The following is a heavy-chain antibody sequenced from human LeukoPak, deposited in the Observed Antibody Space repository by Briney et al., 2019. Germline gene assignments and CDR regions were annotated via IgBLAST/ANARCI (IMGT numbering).Heavy chain of an antibody. CDR3: ATGVAGKRDY. Sequence: GAXVXXXCKVSGYTLTELSMXWVRQAPGKGLEWMGGFDPEDGETIYAQKFQGRVTMTEDTSTDTAYMEVSSLRYGGTAVYYCATGVAGKRDYWGQGTLVTVSS. J-gene: IGHJ4*02. V-gene: IGHV1-24*01. D-gene: IGHD2-15*01. CDR1: GYTLTELS. CDR2: FDPEDGET.